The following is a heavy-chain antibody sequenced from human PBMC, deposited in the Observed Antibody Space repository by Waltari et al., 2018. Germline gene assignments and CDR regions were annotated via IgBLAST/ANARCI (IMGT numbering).Heavy chain of an antibody. V-gene: IGHV5-10-1*03. D-gene: IGHD6-19*01. Sequence: EVQLVQSGVEVKKPGESLRISCKGSGYTFSDYKITWVRQMPGKGLEWMGSICPSDSSPNYRPAFQGHVTISLDKSISTAYLQWNSLEASDTSIFYCAIAGAGNFDLWGRGTLVTVSS. J-gene: IGHJ2*01. CDR2: ICPSDSSP. CDR1: GYTFSDYK. CDR3: AIAGAGNFDL.